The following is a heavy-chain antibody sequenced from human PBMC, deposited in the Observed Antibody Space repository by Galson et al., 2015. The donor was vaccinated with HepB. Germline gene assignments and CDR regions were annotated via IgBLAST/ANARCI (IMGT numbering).Heavy chain of an antibody. J-gene: IGHJ4*02. D-gene: IGHD5-12*01. V-gene: IGHV1-46*01. Sequence: KVSCKASGYTSTSYYMHWVRQAPGQGLEWMGLINPSGGSTSYAQKFQGRVSMTRDTSTSTVYMELSSLRSEDTAVYYCARALTDGYSDYGNPGPLNHPRIYWGQGTLVTVSS. CDR3: ARALTDGYSDYGNPGPLNHPRIY. CDR2: INPSGGST. CDR1: GYTSTSYY.